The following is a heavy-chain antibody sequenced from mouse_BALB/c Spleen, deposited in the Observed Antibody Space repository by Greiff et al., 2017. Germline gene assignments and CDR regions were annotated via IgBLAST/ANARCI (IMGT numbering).Heavy chain of an antibody. D-gene: IGHD1-1*01. CDR3: ARESPYYYGSSYAMDY. CDR1: GYAFTNYL. V-gene: IGHV1-54*01. J-gene: IGHJ4*01. CDR2: INPGSGGT. Sequence: VQVVESGAELVRPGTSVKVSCKASGYAFTNYLIEWVKQRPGQGLEWIGVINPGSGGTNYNEKFKGKATLTADKSSSTAYMQLSSLTSDDSAVYFCARESPYYYGSSYAMDYWGQGTSVTVSS.